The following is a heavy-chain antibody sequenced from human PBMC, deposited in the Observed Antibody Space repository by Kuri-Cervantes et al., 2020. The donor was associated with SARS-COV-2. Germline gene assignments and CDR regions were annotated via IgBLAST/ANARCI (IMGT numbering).Heavy chain of an antibody. CDR2: INHSGST. V-gene: IGHV4-34*01. Sequence: GSLRLSCAVYGGSFSSYYWSWIRQPPGKGLEWIGEINHSGSTNYNPSLKSRVTISVDTSKNQFSLKLSSVTAADTAVYYCARGVGAAVAGTLITIYYYYGMDVWGQGTTVTVSS. J-gene: IGHJ6*02. D-gene: IGHD6-19*01. CDR3: ARGVGAAVAGTLITIYYYYGMDV. CDR1: GGSFSSYY.